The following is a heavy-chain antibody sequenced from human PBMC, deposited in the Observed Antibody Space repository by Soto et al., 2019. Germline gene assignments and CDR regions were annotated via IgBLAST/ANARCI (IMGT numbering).Heavy chain of an antibody. J-gene: IGHJ6*02. CDR1: GFTVTSYY. CDR3: ARDYYYGSGNYYRADYCHYGMDV. Sequence: GGSLRLSCAASGFTVTSYYMSWVRQAPGKGLEWASLIYTGGNTNCADSVKGRFTISRDNSKNTLYLQMNSLRAEDTAVYYCARDYYYGSGNYYRADYCHYGMDVWGQGTTVTVPS. V-gene: IGHV3-53*01. D-gene: IGHD3-10*01. CDR2: IYTGGNT.